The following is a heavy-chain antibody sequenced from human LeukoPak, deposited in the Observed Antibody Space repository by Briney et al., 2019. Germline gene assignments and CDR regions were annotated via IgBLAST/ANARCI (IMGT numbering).Heavy chain of an antibody. CDR1: GGSISSYY. V-gene: IGHV4-4*09. D-gene: IGHD6-19*01. CDR2: IYTSGST. J-gene: IGHJ4*02. CDR3: ARRGSSGWYYFDY. Sequence: SETLSLTCTVSGGSISSYYWSWIRQPPGKGLEWIGYIYTSGSTNYNPSLKSRVTISVDTSKNQFSLKLSSVTAADTAVYYCARRGSSGWYYFDYWGQGTLVTVSS.